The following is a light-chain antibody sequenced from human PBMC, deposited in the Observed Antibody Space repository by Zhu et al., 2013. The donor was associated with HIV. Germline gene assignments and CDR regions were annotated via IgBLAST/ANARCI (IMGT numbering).Light chain of an antibody. CDR3: CSYAGSSTSV. CDR2: DNT. Sequence: QSVLTQPPSVSGAPGQRVTISCTGSSSNIGAGYDVHWYQHLPGTAPKLLIYDNTNRPSGVPDRFSGSKSGNTASLTIFGLQSEDEADYYCCSYAGSSTSVFGGGTKVTVL. J-gene: IGLJ2*01. CDR1: SSNIGAGYD. V-gene: IGLV1-40*01.